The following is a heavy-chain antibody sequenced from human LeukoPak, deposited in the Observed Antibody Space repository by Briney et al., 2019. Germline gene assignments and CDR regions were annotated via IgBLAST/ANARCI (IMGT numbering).Heavy chain of an antibody. CDR1: GLTFSSYA. Sequence: GGSLRLSCSASGLTFSSYAMHWVRQGPGKGLEYVSGISSNGGSTNYADSVKGRFTISRDNSKTTLYLQMSSLRAEDTAVYYCAKLSSRVSQAIDYWGQGTLVTVSS. J-gene: IGHJ4*02. CDR3: AKLSSRVSQAIDY. V-gene: IGHV3-64D*09. CDR2: ISSNGGST. D-gene: IGHD6-13*01.